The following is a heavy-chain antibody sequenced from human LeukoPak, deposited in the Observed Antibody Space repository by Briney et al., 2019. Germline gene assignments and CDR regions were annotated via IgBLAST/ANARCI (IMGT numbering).Heavy chain of an antibody. D-gene: IGHD2-2*03. V-gene: IGHV3-48*02. CDR3: ARDFLLDKYYYGMDV. J-gene: IGHJ6*02. CDR2: ISSSSSTI. Sequence: PGGSLRLSCAASGFTFSNYNMDWVRQAPGKGLEWVSHISSSSSTIYYADSVKGRFTISRDNAKNSLYLQMNSLRDEDTAVYYCARDFLLDKYYYGMDVWGQGTTVTVSS. CDR1: GFTFSNYN.